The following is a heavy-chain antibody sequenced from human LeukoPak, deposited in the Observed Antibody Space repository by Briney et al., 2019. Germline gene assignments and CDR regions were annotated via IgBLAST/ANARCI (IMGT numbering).Heavy chain of an antibody. Sequence: PGGSQRLSCAASGFTFDDYAMHWVRQAPGKGLEWVSGISWNSGSIGYADSVKGRFTISRDNAKNSLYLQMNSLRAEDTAVYYCARDLDIVGEPDYWGQGTLVTVSS. CDR3: ARDLDIVGEPDY. V-gene: IGHV3-9*01. D-gene: IGHD2-2*03. CDR1: GFTFDDYA. CDR2: ISWNSGSI. J-gene: IGHJ4*02.